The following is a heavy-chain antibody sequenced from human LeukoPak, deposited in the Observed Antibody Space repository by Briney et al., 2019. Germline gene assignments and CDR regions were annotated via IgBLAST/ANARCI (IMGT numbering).Heavy chain of an antibody. V-gene: IGHV4-59*01. CDR1: GGSISSYY. CDR2: IYYSGST. CDR3: AGDKNSSGWSFY. J-gene: IGHJ4*02. D-gene: IGHD6-13*01. Sequence: SETLSLTRTVSGGSISSYYWSWIRQPPGKGLEWIGYIYYSGSTNYNPSLKGRVTISVDTSKNQFSLKLSSVTAADTAVYYCAGDKNSSGWSFYWGQGTLVTVSS.